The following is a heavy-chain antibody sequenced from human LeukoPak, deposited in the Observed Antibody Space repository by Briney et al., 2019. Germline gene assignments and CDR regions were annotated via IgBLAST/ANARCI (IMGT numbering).Heavy chain of an antibody. Sequence: GGSLRLSCAASGFTFSSYGMHWVRQAPGKGLEWVAFIRSDGSNKYYADSVKGRFTISRDNSKNTLYLQMNSLRAEDTAVYYCAKDSDSSGWVYYYYMDVWGKGTTVTISS. D-gene: IGHD6-19*01. J-gene: IGHJ6*03. CDR2: IRSDGSNK. CDR1: GFTFSSYG. V-gene: IGHV3-30*02. CDR3: AKDSDSSGWVYYYYMDV.